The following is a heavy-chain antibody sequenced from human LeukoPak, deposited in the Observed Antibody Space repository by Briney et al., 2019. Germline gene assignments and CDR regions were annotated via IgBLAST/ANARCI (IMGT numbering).Heavy chain of an antibody. V-gene: IGHV3-7*04. CDR1: GFTFSSYW. Sequence: GGSLRLSCAASGFTFSSYWMSWVRQAPGKGLEWVAHIKQDGSEKYYVDSVKGRFTISRDNAKNSLYLQMNSLRVEDTAVYYWARARGISSWYYFDYWGRGTLVAVSS. D-gene: IGHD6-13*01. CDR3: ARARGISSWYYFDY. CDR2: IKQDGSEK. J-gene: IGHJ4*02.